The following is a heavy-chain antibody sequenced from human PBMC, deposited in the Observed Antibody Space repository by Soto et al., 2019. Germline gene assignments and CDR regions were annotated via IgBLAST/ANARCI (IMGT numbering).Heavy chain of an antibody. V-gene: IGHV4-39*01. D-gene: IGHD2-2*02. CDR2: IYYSGST. CDR3: ARLRIPAAIRGWFDP. CDR1: GGSISSSSYY. J-gene: IGHJ5*02. Sequence: TSETLSLTCTVSGGSISSSSYYWGWIRQPPGKGLEWIGSIYYSGSTYYNPSLKSRVTISVDTSKNQFSLKLSSVTAADTAVYYCARLRIPAAIRGWFDPWGQGTLVTVSS.